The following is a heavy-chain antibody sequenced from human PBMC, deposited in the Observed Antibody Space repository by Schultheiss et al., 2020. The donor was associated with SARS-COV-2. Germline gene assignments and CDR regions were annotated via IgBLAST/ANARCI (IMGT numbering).Heavy chain of an antibody. Sequence: GGSLRLSCAASGFTFSSYSMNWVRQAPGKGLEWVAVISYDGSNKYYADSVKGRFTISRDNSKNTLYLQMNSLRAEDTAVYYCAKQEGSSAGIYYYGMDVWGQGTTVTVSS. J-gene: IGHJ6*02. V-gene: IGHV3-30*18. CDR2: ISYDGSNK. CDR3: AKQEGSSAGIYYYGMDV. CDR1: GFTFSSYS. D-gene: IGHD6-6*01.